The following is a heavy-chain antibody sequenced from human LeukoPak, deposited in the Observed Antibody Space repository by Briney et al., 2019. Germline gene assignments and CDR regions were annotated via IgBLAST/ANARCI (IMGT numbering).Heavy chain of an antibody. CDR3: ARVFFDWWQQWLVLGGPYLTQEFYFDY. J-gene: IGHJ4*02. D-gene: IGHD6-19*01. CDR1: GYTFTSYC. CDR2: ISAYNGNT. V-gene: IGHV1-18*01. Sequence: AAVTVSCKGSGYTFTSYCISWVRPAPRQGREGMGWISAYNGNTNYAQKPDGRVTLTTDTSTSTAYMELRSLRSDDTAVYYCARVFFDWWQQWLVLGGPYLTQEFYFDYWGQGTLVTVSS.